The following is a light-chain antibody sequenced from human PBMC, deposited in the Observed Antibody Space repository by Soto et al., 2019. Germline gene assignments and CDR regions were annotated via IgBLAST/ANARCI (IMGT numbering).Light chain of an antibody. CDR2: DAT. J-gene: IGKJ2*01. CDR3: LQRASSPHT. V-gene: IGKV3-11*01. CDR1: QSVGSY. Sequence: VLRESPGNLSLSQGESAALSFRASQSVGSYLAWLQQVPGQAAKLLIYDATNRANGIPAKFRGSGSGTDFTLTISRLEPEDFALYFCLQRASSPHT.